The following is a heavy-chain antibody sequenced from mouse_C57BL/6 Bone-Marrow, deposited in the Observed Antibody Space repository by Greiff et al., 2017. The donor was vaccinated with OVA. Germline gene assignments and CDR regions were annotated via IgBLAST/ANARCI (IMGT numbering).Heavy chain of an antibody. CDR2: ILPGSGST. CDR1: GYTFTGYW. V-gene: IGHV1-9*01. J-gene: IGHJ1*03. D-gene: IGHD4-1*01. Sequence: VQLQQSGAELMKPGASVKLSCKATGYTFTGYWIEWVKQRPGHGLEWIGEILPGSGSTNYNAKFKGKATFAADTSSNTAYMQLSSLTTEDSAIYYCARRGELGRWYFDVWGTGTTVTVSS. CDR3: ARRGELGRWYFDV.